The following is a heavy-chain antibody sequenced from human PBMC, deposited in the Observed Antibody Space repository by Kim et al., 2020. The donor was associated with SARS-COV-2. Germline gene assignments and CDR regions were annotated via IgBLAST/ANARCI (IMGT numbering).Heavy chain of an antibody. CDR3: ARDGSSSWYWNAFDI. Sequence: SVKHRFTIYRDNSKSTLYLKMNSLRAEDTAVYYCARDGSSSWYWNAFDIWGQGTMVTVSS. D-gene: IGHD6-13*01. V-gene: IGHV3-30*07. J-gene: IGHJ3*02.